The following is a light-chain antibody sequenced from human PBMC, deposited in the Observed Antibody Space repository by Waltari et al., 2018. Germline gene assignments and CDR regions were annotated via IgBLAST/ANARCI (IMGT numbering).Light chain of an antibody. Sequence: EIVMTQSPATLSVSPGETATLSCRASQSVSSNVAWYQKKPGQAPRLLIYDASTRATSIPAKFRGSGSGTEFTLTISSLQSEVFAVYYCQQYNRWPPITFGHGTRLEIK. V-gene: IGKV3-15*01. J-gene: IGKJ5*01. CDR3: QQYNRWPPIT. CDR1: QSVSSN. CDR2: DAS.